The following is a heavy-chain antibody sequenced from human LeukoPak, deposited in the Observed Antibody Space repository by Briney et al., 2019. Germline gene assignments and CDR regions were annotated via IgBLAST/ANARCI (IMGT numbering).Heavy chain of an antibody. CDR2: IIPILGIA. CDR3: AREGDYHYYGMDV. V-gene: IGHV1-69*04. Sequence: SVKVSCKASGGTFSSYAISWVRQAPGQGLEWMGRIIPILGIANYAQKFQGRVTITADKSTSTAYMELSSLRSEDTAVYYCAREGDYHYYGMDVWGQGTTVTVSS. J-gene: IGHJ6*02. CDR1: GGTFSSYA.